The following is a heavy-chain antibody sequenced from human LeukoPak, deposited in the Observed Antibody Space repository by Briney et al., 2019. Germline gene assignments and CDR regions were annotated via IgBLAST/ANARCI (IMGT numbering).Heavy chain of an antibody. D-gene: IGHD2-8*01. J-gene: IGHJ4*02. CDR2: ISGSGGST. CDR1: GFTFSSYA. Sequence: GGSLRLSCAASGFTFSSYAMSWVRQAPGKGLEWVSTISGSGGSTYYADSVKGRFTISRDNSKNTVYLQMNSLRAEDTAVYYCAKDRSCINDVRHGDFDYWGQGTLVTVSS. V-gene: IGHV3-23*01. CDR3: AKDRSCINDVRHGDFDY.